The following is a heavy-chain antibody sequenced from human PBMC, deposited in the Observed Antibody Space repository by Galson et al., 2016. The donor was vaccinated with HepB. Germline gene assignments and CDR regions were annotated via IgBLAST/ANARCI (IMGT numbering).Heavy chain of an antibody. CDR2: ISYDGSNK. CDR3: AKDSTVTSSYYYYYGMDV. V-gene: IGHV3-30*18. Sequence: KGLEWVALISYDGSNKYYGDSVKGRFTISRDNSKNTLYLQMNSLRAEDTAVYNCAKDSTVTSSYYYYYGMDVWGQGTTVTVSS. J-gene: IGHJ6*02. D-gene: IGHD4-17*01.